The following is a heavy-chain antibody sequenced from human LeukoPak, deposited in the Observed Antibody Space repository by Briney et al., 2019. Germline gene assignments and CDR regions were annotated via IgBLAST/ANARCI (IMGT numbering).Heavy chain of an antibody. CDR1: GYTFTSYY. V-gene: IGHV1-46*01. J-gene: IGHJ4*02. Sequence: ASVKVSCKASGYTFTSYYMHWVRQAPGQGLEWMGIINPSGGSTTYAQKFQGRVTMTRDTSTGTVYMDLSSLRSEDTAVYYCAREGVGGSYRPYYFDYWGQGTLVTVSS. CDR2: INPSGGST. CDR3: AREGVGGSYRPYYFDY. D-gene: IGHD3-16*02.